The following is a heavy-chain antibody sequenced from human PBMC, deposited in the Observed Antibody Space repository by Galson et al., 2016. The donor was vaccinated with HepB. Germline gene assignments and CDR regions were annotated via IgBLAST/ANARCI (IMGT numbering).Heavy chain of an antibody. CDR2: ISYQGTNK. J-gene: IGHJ3*02. CDR1: GFSFSLYA. V-gene: IGHV3-30-3*01. D-gene: IGHD1-1*01. Sequence: SLRLSCAASGFSFSLYAMHWVRQAPGKGLEWVSIISYQGTNKYYADSVKGRFTISRDNSKNTLYLQMNSLRSEDTAVYYCARDRGQLYLRDAFDIWGQGTIVTVSS. CDR3: ARDRGQLYLRDAFDI.